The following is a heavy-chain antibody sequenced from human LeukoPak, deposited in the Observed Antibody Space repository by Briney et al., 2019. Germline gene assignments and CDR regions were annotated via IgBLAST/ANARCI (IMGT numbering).Heavy chain of an antibody. Sequence: SETLSLTCSVSGGSISSYYWSWIRQPPGKGLEWIGYIYYSGSINYNPSLKSRVTISVDTSKNQLSLKLSSVTAADTVVYYCVVGHNYFDYWGQGTLVTVSS. J-gene: IGHJ4*02. D-gene: IGHD2-15*01. CDR3: VVGHNYFDY. V-gene: IGHV4-59*01. CDR2: IYYSGSI. CDR1: GGSISSYY.